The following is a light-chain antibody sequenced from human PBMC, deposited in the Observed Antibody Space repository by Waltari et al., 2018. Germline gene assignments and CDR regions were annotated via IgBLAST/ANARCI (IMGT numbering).Light chain of an antibody. CDR2: GAS. V-gene: IGKV3-20*01. CDR3: QQYGSSPKT. CDR1: QSVSSSY. Sequence: EIVLTQSPGTLSLSPGERATLSCRASQSVSSSYLAWYQQKPGQAPRLLIYGASSRAISIPDRFSGSASGTDFTLTISRLEPEDFAVYYCQQYGSSPKTFGQGTKVEIK. J-gene: IGKJ1*01.